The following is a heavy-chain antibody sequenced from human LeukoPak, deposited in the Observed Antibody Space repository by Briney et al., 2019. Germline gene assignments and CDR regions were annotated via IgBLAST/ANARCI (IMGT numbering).Heavy chain of an antibody. J-gene: IGHJ3*02. D-gene: IGHD6-13*01. V-gene: IGHV3-23*01. CDR1: GFTFSSYA. CDR3: AKDRAAWQQLPNDAFDI. CDR2: ISGSGGST. Sequence: GGSLRLSCAASGFTFSSYAMSWVRQAPGKGLEWVSAISGSGGSTYYADSVKGRFTISRDNSKNTLYLQMSSLRAEDTAVYYCAKDRAAWQQLPNDAFDIWGQGTMVTVSS.